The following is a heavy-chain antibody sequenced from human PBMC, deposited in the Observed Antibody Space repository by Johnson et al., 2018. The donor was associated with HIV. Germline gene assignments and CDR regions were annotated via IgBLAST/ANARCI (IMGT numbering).Heavy chain of an antibody. CDR1: GFSFSNYG. D-gene: IGHD1-26*01. V-gene: IGHV3-30*18. CDR2: ISYDGSNK. J-gene: IGHJ3*02. Sequence: QVQLVESGGGVVQPGRSLGLSCEASGFSFSNYGMHWVRQAPGKGLEWVAVISYDGSNKYYADSVNGRFTISRDNSNNTLYLQMNSLRAEDTAIYYCAKGLWGGTYPHDANDIWGQGTKVTVSS. CDR3: AKGLWGGTYPHDANDI.